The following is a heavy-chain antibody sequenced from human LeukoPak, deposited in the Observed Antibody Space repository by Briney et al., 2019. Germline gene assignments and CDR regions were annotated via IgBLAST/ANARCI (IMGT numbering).Heavy chain of an antibody. Sequence: PGGSLRLSCAASGFTFSDYYMSWIRQAPGKGLEWVSYISSSSGYTNYADSVKGRFTISRDNAKNSLYLQMNSLRAEDTAVYYCARAGEGDGSGSYYFDYWGQGTLVTVSS. CDR2: ISSSSGYT. J-gene: IGHJ4*02. CDR3: ARAGEGDGSGSYYFDY. V-gene: IGHV3-11*06. D-gene: IGHD3-10*01. CDR1: GFTFSDYY.